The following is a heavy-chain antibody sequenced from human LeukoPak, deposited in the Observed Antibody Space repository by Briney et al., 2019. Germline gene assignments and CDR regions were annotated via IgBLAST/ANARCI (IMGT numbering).Heavy chain of an antibody. J-gene: IGHJ3*02. CDR1: GFTCKYA. D-gene: IGHD3-22*01. CDR3: ARVRLFRQKAFDI. CDR2: IAYDGSHK. Sequence: AGGSLRLSCAASGFTCKYAFHWVRQAPGKGLEWVAIIAYDGSHKYYADSVKGRFSISRDNAKNSLYLEMNSLRAENTALYYCARVRLFRQKAFDIWGQGTMVTVSS. V-gene: IGHV3-30-3*01.